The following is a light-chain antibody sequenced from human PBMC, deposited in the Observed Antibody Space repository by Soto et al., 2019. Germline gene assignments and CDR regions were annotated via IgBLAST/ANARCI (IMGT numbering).Light chain of an antibody. CDR2: SNY. CDR3: AAWDDILNGYV. V-gene: IGLV1-44*01. J-gene: IGLJ1*01. Sequence: QSVLTQPPSASGTPGQRVTISCSGSSSNIESNTVTWYQQLPGTAPKLVIYSNYDRPSGVPDRFSGSTSGTSASLVIRGLQSEDEADHYCAAWDDILNGYVFGDGTKVTVL. CDR1: SSNIESNT.